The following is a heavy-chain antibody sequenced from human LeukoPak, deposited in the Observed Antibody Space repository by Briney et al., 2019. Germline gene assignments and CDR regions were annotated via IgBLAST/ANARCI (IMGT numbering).Heavy chain of an antibody. CDR3: ASYSDYDAFDI. V-gene: IGHV4-30-4*01. CDR1: GGSISSGDYY. J-gene: IGHJ3*02. D-gene: IGHD4-11*01. Sequence: SQTLSLTCTVSGGSISSGDYYWSWIRQPPGKGLEWIGYIYYSGSTHYNPSLKSRVTISVDTSKNQFSLKLSSVTAADTAVYYCASYSDYDAFDIWGQGTMVTVSS. CDR2: IYYSGST.